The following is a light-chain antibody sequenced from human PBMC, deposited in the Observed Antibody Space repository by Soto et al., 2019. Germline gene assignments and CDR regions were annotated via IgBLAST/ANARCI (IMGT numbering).Light chain of an antibody. J-gene: IGLJ1*01. CDR1: HSYVGAYSY. CDR3: SSFTSRFTFV. CDR2: EGT. Sequence: SALTPPAYISVSPGRSIAISWTATHSYVGAYSYVSWYQLHLSTAPKLMISEGTHRPSGVSDRFSGSNSGNTASLTISGLQAEDEADYYCSSFTSRFTFVFGTGTKVTV. V-gene: IGLV2-14*01.